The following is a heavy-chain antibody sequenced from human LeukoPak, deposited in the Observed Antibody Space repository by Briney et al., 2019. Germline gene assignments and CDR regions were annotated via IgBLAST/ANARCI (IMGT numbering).Heavy chain of an antibody. CDR3: ARLDILTGNYYYFNF. Sequence: PGGSLRLSCAASGFTFSSYLMHWVRQAPGMGLVWVSRISGDGSTTSYADSVKGRFTISRDNAKNTLYLQMNSLRAEDTAVYYCARLDILTGNYYYFNFWGQGTLVTVSS. CDR2: ISGDGSTT. D-gene: IGHD3-9*01. V-gene: IGHV3-74*01. J-gene: IGHJ4*02. CDR1: GFTFSSYL.